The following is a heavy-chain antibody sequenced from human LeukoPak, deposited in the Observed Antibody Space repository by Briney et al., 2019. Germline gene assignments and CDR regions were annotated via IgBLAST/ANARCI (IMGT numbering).Heavy chain of an antibody. CDR1: GGSISSYY. Sequence: SETLSLTCTVSGGSISSYYWSWIRQPPGKGLEWIGYIYYSGSTNYNPSLESRVTISIDTSKNHFSLNLTAVTAADTAIYYCARTGSGRDYYGMDVWGQGTSVTVSS. J-gene: IGHJ6*02. D-gene: IGHD5-12*01. V-gene: IGHV4-59*01. CDR2: IYYSGST. CDR3: ARTGSGRDYYGMDV.